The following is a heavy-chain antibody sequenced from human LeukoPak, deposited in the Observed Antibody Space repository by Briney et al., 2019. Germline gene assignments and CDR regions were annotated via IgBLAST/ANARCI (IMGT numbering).Heavy chain of an antibody. CDR3: AKAGSYYDTLYDA. V-gene: IGHV4-59*06. J-gene: IGHJ5*02. D-gene: IGHD3-22*01. CDR2: IYYSGST. CDR1: GGSISSYY. Sequence: PSETLSLTCTVSGGSISSYYWSWIRQPPGKGLEWIGYIYYSGSTYYNPSLKSRVTISVDTSKNQFSLKLSSVTAADTAVYYCAKAGSYYDTLYDAWGQGTLVTVSS.